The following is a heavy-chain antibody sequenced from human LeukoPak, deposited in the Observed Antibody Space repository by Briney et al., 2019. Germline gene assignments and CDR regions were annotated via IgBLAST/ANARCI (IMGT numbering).Heavy chain of an antibody. V-gene: IGHV1-18*01. D-gene: IGHD2-2*02. Sequence: ASVKVSCKASGYTFTSYGISWVRQAPGQGLEWMGWISAYNGNTNYAQKFQGRVTITADKSTSTAYMELSSLRSEDTAVYYCARERYCSSTSCYRPYWGQGTLVTVSS. CDR2: ISAYNGNT. CDR3: ARERYCSSTSCYRPY. CDR1: GYTFTSYG. J-gene: IGHJ4*02.